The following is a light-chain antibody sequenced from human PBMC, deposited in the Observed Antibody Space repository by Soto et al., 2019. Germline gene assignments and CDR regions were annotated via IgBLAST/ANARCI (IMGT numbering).Light chain of an antibody. J-gene: IGKJ4*01. CDR1: QYINTY. Sequence: DIQITQPPSSLSASVGDRVTRTFRASQYINTYLHWYQQKPGKAPNLLIYEASSLQSGVPSRFSGSGSGTHFTLTVSSLQPEDFATYYCQQTDSTPQTFGGGTKVDIK. CDR2: EAS. CDR3: QQTDSTPQT. V-gene: IGKV1-39*01.